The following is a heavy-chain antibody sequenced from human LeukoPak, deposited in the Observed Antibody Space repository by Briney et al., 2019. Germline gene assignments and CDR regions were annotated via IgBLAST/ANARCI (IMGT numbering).Heavy chain of an antibody. CDR3: ARDMTYYYGMDV. CDR1: GFTFSSFG. CDR2: IWSDGNNK. J-gene: IGHJ6*02. V-gene: IGHV3-33*01. Sequence: QPGGSLRLSCAASGFTFSSFGMHWVRQAPGKGLEWVAVIWSDGNNKYYADSVKGRFTISRDNSKNTLYLQMNGLRAEDTAVYYCARDMTYYYGMDVWGQGTTVTVSS. D-gene: IGHD3-16*01.